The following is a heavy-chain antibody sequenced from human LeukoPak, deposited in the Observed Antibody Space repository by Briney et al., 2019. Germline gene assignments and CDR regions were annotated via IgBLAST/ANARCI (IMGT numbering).Heavy chain of an antibody. J-gene: IGHJ6*02. V-gene: IGHV4-59*01. CDR2: IYYSGST. CDR3: ARGVGSGSYYYYYYGMDV. D-gene: IGHD3-10*01. Sequence: SETLSLTCTVSGGSISSYYWSWIRQPPGKGLEWIGYIYYSGSTNYNPSLKSRVTISVDTSKNQFSLKLSSVTAADTAVYYCARGVGSGSYYYYYYGMDVWGQGTTVTVSS. CDR1: GGSISSYY.